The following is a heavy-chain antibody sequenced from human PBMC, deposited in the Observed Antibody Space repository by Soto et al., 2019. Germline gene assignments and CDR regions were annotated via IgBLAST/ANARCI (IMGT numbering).Heavy chain of an antibody. CDR3: AKNGAVGATLVSFDY. J-gene: IGHJ4*02. CDR2: IIPIYNTT. CDR1: GGTFTSYV. V-gene: IGHV1-69*06. D-gene: IGHD1-26*01. Sequence: SVKVSCKASGGTFTSYVFSWVRQAPGQGLEWMGGIIPIYNTTYYAQRFQDRVTITADKSTSTAYMEVTSLRSEDTAVYYCAKNGAVGATLVSFDYWGQGTLVTVSA.